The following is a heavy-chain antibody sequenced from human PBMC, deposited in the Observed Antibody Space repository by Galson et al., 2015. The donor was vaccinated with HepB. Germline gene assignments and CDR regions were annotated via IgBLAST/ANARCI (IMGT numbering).Heavy chain of an antibody. Sequence: SVKVSCKASGGTFSSYAISWVRQAPGQGLEWMGGIIPIFGTANYAQKFQGRVTITADESTSTAYMELSSLRAEETAVYYCASRNCSSTSWYDSGVSPAGYWGQRTLVNASP. J-gene: IGHJ4*02. CDR1: GGTFSSYA. D-gene: IGHD2-2*01. CDR3: ASRNCSSTSWYDSGVSPAGY. V-gene: IGHV1-69*13. CDR2: IIPIFGTA.